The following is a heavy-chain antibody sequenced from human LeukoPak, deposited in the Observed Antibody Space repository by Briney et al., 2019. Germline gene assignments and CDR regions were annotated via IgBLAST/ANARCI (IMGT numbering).Heavy chain of an antibody. J-gene: IGHJ4*02. CDR1: GYTFTGYY. D-gene: IGHD3-22*01. CDR3: AGGPNYYDSSGFHYRD. V-gene: IGHV1-2*02. Sequence: ASVKVSCKASGYTFTGYYMHWVRQAPGQGLEWMGWINPNSGDTKIAQKFQGRVTMTRDTSISTAYMELSSLRSDDTAVYYCAGGPNYYDSSGFHYRDWGQGTLVTVSS. CDR2: INPNSGDT.